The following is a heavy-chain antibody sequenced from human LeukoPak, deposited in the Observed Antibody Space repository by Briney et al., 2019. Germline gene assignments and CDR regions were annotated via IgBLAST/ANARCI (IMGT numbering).Heavy chain of an antibody. J-gene: IGHJ4*02. Sequence: PSETLSLTCAVYGGSFSGYYWSWIRQPPGKGLEWIGEINHGGSTNYNPSLKSRVTISVDTSKNQFSLKLSSVTAADTAVYYCARGHTYYYDSSGPDYWGQGTLVTVSS. D-gene: IGHD3-22*01. V-gene: IGHV4-34*01. CDR1: GGSFSGYY. CDR3: ARGHTYYYDSSGPDY. CDR2: INHGGST.